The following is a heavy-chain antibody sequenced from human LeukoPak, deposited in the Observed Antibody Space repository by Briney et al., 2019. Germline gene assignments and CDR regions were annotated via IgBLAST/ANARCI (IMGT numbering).Heavy chain of an antibody. Sequence: PSETLSLTCTVSGDSINNYYWTWIRQPPGKGLEWIGEINHSGSTNYNPSLKSRVTISVDTSKNQFSLKLSSVTAADTAVYYCARVVGATDYWGQGTLVTVSS. J-gene: IGHJ4*02. CDR3: ARVVGATDY. D-gene: IGHD1-26*01. CDR1: GDSINNYY. CDR2: INHSGST. V-gene: IGHV4-34*01.